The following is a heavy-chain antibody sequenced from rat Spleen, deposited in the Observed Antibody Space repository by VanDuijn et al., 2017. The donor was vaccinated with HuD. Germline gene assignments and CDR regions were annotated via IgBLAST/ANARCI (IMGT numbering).Heavy chain of an antibody. CDR1: GFTFSDYD. CDR3: TTGLQ. V-gene: IGHV5-20*01. CDR2: ISSNGDST. Sequence: EVQLVESGGGLVQPGRSMNLSCADSGFTFSDYDMVWIRQAPTKGLEWVAYISSNGDSTYYRDSVKGRFTISRDNAKSTLYLQMDSLRSEDTATYYCTTGLQWGQGVMVTVSS. D-gene: IGHD1-1*01. J-gene: IGHJ2*01.